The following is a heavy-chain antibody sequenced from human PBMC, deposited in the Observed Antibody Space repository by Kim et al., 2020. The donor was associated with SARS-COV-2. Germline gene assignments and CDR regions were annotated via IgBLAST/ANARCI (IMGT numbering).Heavy chain of an antibody. CDR3: ARDGDSSGWYGTYYYGMDV. CDR1: GGSVSSGSYY. D-gene: IGHD6-19*01. V-gene: IGHV4-61*01. J-gene: IGHJ6*02. CDR2: IYYSGST. Sequence: SETLSLTCTVSGGSVSSGSYYWSWIRQPPGKGLEWIGYIYYSGSTNYNPSLKSRVTISVDTSKNQFSLKLSSVTAADTAVYYCARDGDSSGWYGTYYYGMDVWGQGTKVTVSS.